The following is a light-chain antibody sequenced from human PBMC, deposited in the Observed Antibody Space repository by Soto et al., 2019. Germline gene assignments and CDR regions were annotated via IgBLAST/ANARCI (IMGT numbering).Light chain of an antibody. V-gene: IGKV3-15*01. CDR2: GAS. J-gene: IGKJ1*01. CDR3: QQYNYWLAWT. Sequence: EIVMTQSRATLSVSPGERATLSCRASESVSSNLAWYQHKPGQAPRLLIYGASTRATGIPDRFSGSGSGTEFTLTISSLQSEDFAVYYCQQYNYWLAWTFGQGTKVEIK. CDR1: ESVSSN.